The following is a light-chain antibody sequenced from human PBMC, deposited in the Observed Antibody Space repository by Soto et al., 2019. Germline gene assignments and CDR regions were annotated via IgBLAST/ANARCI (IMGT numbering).Light chain of an antibody. CDR1: TSNIGAGYD. Sequence: QLVLTQPPSVSGAPGQRVTISCTGSTSNIGAGYDVHWYQQLPGTAPKLLIYGNNNRPSGVPDRFSGSKSGTSASLAITGLQLEDEADYFCQSYDRSLSGSGVFGGGTKLTVL. V-gene: IGLV1-40*01. J-gene: IGLJ2*01. CDR2: GNN. CDR3: QSYDRSLSGSGV.